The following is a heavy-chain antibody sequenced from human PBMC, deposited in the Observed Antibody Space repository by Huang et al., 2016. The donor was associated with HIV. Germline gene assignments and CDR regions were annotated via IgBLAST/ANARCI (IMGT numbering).Heavy chain of an antibody. CDR1: GYTFTNYD. CDR3: ARSAYGDLDY. D-gene: IGHD4-17*01. J-gene: IGHJ4*02. Sequence: QVHLVQSGAEVKKPGASVKVSCKASGYTFTNYDINWVRQAPGRGLERMGWMNPNTGNTGFAQRFQGRVTITRKTSITTAYMELTSLTSEDTAVYYCARSAYGDLDYWGLGTLVIVSS. CDR2: MNPNTGNT. V-gene: IGHV1-8*03.